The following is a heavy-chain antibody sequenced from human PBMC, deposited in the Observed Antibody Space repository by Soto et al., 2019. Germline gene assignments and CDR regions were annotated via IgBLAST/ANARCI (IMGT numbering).Heavy chain of an antibody. CDR2: IKEDGGDI. V-gene: IGHV3-7*01. CDR1: GFSCSLYW. D-gene: IGHD3-10*01. J-gene: IGHJ6*03. Sequence: GGSLRLSCAASGFSCSLYWMSWVRQAPGKGLEWVANIKEDGGDIYYVDSVKGRFTVSRDDAKNSLYLQMNSLRAEDTAVYYCARYGSGTYYYYYMDVWGKGTTVTVSS. CDR3: ARYGSGTYYYYYMDV.